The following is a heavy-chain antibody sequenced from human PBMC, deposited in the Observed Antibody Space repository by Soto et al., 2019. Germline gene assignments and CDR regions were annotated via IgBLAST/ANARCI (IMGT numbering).Heavy chain of an antibody. CDR2: INSAGSII. V-gene: IGHV3-74*01. Sequence: EEKVVESGGGLVQPGGSLRVSCEGSGFPLIRYWMHWVRQAPGRGLVWISRINSAGSIINYADSVKGRFTIARDNAKNTVYLEMTRLRDEDTAIYYCARVRGGVYGMDVWGQGTTVTVSS. J-gene: IGHJ6*02. CDR3: ARVRGGVYGMDV. D-gene: IGHD3-16*01. CDR1: GFPLIRYW.